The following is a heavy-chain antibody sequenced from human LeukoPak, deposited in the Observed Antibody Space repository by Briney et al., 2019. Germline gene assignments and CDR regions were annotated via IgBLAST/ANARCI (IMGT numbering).Heavy chain of an antibody. CDR3: ARSLNWGATFDY. J-gene: IGHJ4*02. V-gene: IGHV4-59*01. CDR1: GGSISSYY. Sequence: SETLSPTCTVSGGSISSYYWSWIRRPPGKGLEWIGYIYYSGSTNYNPSLKSRVTISVDTSKNQFSLKLTSVTAADTAVYYCARSLNWGATFDYWGQGTLVTVSS. CDR2: IYYSGST. D-gene: IGHD7-27*01.